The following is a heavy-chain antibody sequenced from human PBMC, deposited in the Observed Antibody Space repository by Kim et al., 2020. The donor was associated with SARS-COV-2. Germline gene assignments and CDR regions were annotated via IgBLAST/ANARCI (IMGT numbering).Heavy chain of an antibody. D-gene: IGHD3-22*01. Sequence: GGSLRLSCAASGFTFSSYSMNWVRQAPGKGLEWVSYISSSSSTIYYADSVKGRFTISRDNAKNSLYLQMNSLRDEDTAVYYCASYYDSSGYYLGVFDYWGQGTLVTVSS. CDR3: ASYYDSSGYYLGVFDY. CDR2: ISSSSSTI. CDR1: GFTFSSYS. V-gene: IGHV3-48*02. J-gene: IGHJ4*02.